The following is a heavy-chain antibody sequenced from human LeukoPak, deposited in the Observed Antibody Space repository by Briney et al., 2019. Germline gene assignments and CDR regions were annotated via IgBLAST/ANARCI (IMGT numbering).Heavy chain of an antibody. J-gene: IGHJ4*02. CDR2: ISSSSSYI. V-gene: IGHV3-21*01. Sequence: GGSLRLSCAASGFTFSSYSMNWVRQAPGKGLEWVSSISSSSSYIYYADSVKGRFTISRDNSKNTLYLQMNSLRAEDTAAYYCAKDLSSGYYFPHWGQGTLVTVSS. D-gene: IGHD3-22*01. CDR1: GFTFSSYS. CDR3: AKDLSSGYYFPH.